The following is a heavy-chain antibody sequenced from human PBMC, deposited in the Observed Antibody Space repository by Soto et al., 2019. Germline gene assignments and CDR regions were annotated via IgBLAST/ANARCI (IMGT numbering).Heavy chain of an antibody. J-gene: IGHJ4*02. CDR1: GFTFSSYA. D-gene: IGHD3-3*01. CDR2: IGGRGVST. CDR3: AKRGDDFWSGYYYYFDC. V-gene: IGHV3-23*01. Sequence: EVQLLESGGGLVQPGGSLRLSCAASGFTFSSYAMSWVRQAPGKRLEWVSAIGGRGVSTYYADSVKGRFTISRDNSKKTLYLQMNSLRVEDTVVYYCAKRGDDFWSGYYYYFDCWGLGTLVTVSS.